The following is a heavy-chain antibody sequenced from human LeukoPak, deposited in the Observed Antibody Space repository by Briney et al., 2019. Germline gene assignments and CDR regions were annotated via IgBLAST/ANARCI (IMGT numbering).Heavy chain of an antibody. J-gene: IGHJ6*03. V-gene: IGHV1-58*02. Sequence: ASVKVSCKASGFTFSGAAIQWIRQARGQRLEWLGWIVVGSGDTNYAQKFQERVTITRDMTTRTVYMDLRSLKSEDTAVYYCARGYCSGGSCYWGSYYYYYMDVWGKGTTVTVSS. D-gene: IGHD2-15*01. CDR2: IVVGSGDT. CDR1: GFTFSGAA. CDR3: ARGYCSGGSCYWGSYYYYYMDV.